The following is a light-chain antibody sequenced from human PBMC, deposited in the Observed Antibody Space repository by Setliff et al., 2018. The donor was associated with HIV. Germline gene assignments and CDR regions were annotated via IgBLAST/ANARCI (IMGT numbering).Light chain of an antibody. CDR1: SSDVGGYSY. Sequence: QPALTQPASVSGSPGQSITISCTGTSSDVGGYSYVSWYQQHPGKAPKLIIYEVRNRPSGVSNRFSGSKSGNTASLTISGLQAEDEADYYCSSYAITNTLPFGTGTKV. J-gene: IGLJ1*01. CDR2: EVR. CDR3: SSYAITNTLP. V-gene: IGLV2-14*01.